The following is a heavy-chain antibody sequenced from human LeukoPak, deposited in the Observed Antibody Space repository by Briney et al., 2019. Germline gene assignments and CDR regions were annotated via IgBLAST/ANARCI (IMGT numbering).Heavy chain of an antibody. V-gene: IGHV3-21*01. J-gene: IGHJ4*02. CDR3: ARDSTYYYDSSGYPPDY. CDR1: GFTFSSYS. Sequence: PGGSLRLSCTASGFTFSSYSMNWVRQPPGKGLEWVSSISSSSYIYYAHSVKGRVTISRDNAKNSLYLQMNSLRAEDTAVYYCARDSTYYYDSSGYPPDYWGEGTLVTVSS. D-gene: IGHD3-22*01. CDR2: ISSSSYI.